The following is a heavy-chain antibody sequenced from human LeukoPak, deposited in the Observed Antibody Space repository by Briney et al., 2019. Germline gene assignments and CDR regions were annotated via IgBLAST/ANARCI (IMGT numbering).Heavy chain of an antibody. CDR1: GFTFSDYY. CDR3: AKPYYYGSRSYMDY. J-gene: IGHJ4*02. V-gene: IGHV3-11*06. Sequence: PGGSLRLSCAGSGFTFSDYYMNWVRQAPGKGLEWVSYISSLSSESNYADSVKGRFTISRDNSKNMLYLQMNSLRAEDTAVYYCAKPYYYGSRSYMDYWGQGTLVTVSS. D-gene: IGHD3-10*01. CDR2: ISSLSSES.